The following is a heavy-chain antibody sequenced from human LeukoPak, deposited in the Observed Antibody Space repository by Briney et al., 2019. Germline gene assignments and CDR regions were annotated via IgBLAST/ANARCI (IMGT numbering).Heavy chain of an antibody. D-gene: IGHD3-16*01. CDR2: IYYSGST. V-gene: IGHV4-59*01. J-gene: IGHJ3*02. CDR1: GGSISSYY. Sequence: SETLSLTYTVSGGSISSYYWSWIRQPPGKGLEWIGYIYYSGSTNYNPSLKSRVTISVDTSKNQFSLKLSSVTAADTAAYYCARLTRGEAFDIWGQGTMVTVSS. CDR3: ARLTRGEAFDI.